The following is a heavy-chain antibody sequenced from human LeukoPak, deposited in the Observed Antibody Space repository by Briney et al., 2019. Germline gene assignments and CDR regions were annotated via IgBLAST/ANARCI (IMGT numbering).Heavy chain of an antibody. CDR2: ISGSDEST. D-gene: IGHD2-2*01. Sequence: GGSLRPSCTAFGFTFSSDAMSWVRQSPGMGLELVSSISGSDESTYYADSVKGRFTIPRDNSKNTLYLQMNSLRAEDTAVYYCAKPYPLTKYCSSTSCSPDYWGQGTLVTVSS. J-gene: IGHJ4*02. V-gene: IGHV3-23*01. CDR3: AKPYPLTKYCSSTSCSPDY. CDR1: GFTFSSDA.